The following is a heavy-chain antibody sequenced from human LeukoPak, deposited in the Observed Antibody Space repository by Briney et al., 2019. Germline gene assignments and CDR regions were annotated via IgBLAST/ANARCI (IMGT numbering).Heavy chain of an antibody. CDR2: IYYSGST. CDR1: GGSINNYY. D-gene: IGHD4-17*01. CDR3: ARSADYGDYVDWFDP. J-gene: IGHJ5*02. V-gene: IGHV4-59*01. Sequence: PSETLSLTCTVSGGSINNYYWSWIRQPPGKGLEWIGYIYYSGSTNYNPSLKSRVTISVDTSKNQFSLKLSSVTAADTAVYYCARSADYGDYVDWFDPWGQGTLVTVSS.